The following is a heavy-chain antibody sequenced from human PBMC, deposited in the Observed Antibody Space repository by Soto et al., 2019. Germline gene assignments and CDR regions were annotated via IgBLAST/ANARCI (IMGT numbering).Heavy chain of an antibody. CDR2: IKKKTDGGTA. CDR3: RTQWLD. J-gene: IGHJ4*02. CDR1: GFSFRKAW. D-gene: IGHD6-19*01. Sequence: GGFLRLPCADSGFSFRKAWMSWVRQAPGKGLEWLGHIKKKTDGGTADYAAPVKGRFTISRDDSKNTLYLQMNSLRTEDTAVYYCRTQWLDWGQGTLVTVS. V-gene: IGHV3-15*01.